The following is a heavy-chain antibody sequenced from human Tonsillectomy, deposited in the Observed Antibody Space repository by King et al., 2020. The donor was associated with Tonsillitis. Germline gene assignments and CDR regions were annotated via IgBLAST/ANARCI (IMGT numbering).Heavy chain of an antibody. V-gene: IGHV3-48*01. CDR1: GFTFSTYT. D-gene: IGHD1-1*01. CDR3: ARDRDWSFDY. CDR2: IDTTNIS. Sequence: VQLVESGGGLVQPGGSLTLSCAASGFTFSTYTFNWVRQAPGKGLAWVSYIDTTNISYSADSVKGRFTISRDNTKNSVYLQMSSLRAEDTAVYYCARDRDWSFDYWGQGTLVTVSS. J-gene: IGHJ4*02.